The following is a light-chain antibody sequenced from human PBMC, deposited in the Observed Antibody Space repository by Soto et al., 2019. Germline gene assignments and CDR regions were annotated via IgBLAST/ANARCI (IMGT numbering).Light chain of an antibody. CDR1: SSDVGGYNY. V-gene: IGLV2-14*01. CDR3: SSYTRSSTDV. CDR2: EVS. J-gene: IGLJ1*01. Sequence: QAALTQPASVSVAPGQSITISCTGTSSDVGGYNYVSWYQQHPGKAPKLMIYEVSNRPSGVSHRFSGSKSGNTASLTISGLKAEDEAYYYCSSYTRSSTDVFGTGTKLTVL.